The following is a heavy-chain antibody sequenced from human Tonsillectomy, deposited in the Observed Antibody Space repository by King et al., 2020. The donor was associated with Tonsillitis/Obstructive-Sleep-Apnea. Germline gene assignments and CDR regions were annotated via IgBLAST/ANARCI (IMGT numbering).Heavy chain of an antibody. CDR1: GFTFDDYA. Sequence: VQLVESGGGLVQPGRSLRLSCAASGFTFDDYAMHWVRQPPGKGLEWVSGISWNGGTIIYADSVKGRFTISRDNAKNSLYLQMNSLGPEDTAFYYCAKVEREYCSTTICQFGYGGQGTLVTVSS. J-gene: IGHJ4*02. D-gene: IGHD2-2*01. CDR2: ISWNGGTI. CDR3: AKVEREYCSTTICQFGY. V-gene: IGHV3-9*01.